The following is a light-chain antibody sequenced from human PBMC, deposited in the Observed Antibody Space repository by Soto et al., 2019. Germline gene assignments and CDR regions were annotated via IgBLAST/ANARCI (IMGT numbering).Light chain of an antibody. CDR1: QTISSW. V-gene: IGKV1-5*03. J-gene: IGKJ1*01. Sequence: DIQMTQSPSTLYASLGDRVTITCRASQTISSWLAWYQQKPGKAPKLLIYKASTLQSGVPSTFSGSGSGTESTLTISSLQPDDFATYHCQQYNTYPWTFGQGTKVDIK. CDR3: QQYNTYPWT. CDR2: KAS.